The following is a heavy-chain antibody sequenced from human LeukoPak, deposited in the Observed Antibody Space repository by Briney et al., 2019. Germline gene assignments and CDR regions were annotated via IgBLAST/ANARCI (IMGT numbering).Heavy chain of an antibody. CDR3: ARDRDGYNSWYFDY. D-gene: IGHD5-24*01. CDR1: GFTFSTFA. J-gene: IGHJ4*02. CDR2: IFPSGGEI. V-gene: IGHV3-21*01. Sequence: GGSLRLSCAASGFTFSTFAMIWVRQPPGKGLEWVSSIFPSGGEIHYADSVKGRFTISRDNAKNSLYLQMNSLRAEDTAVYYCARDRDGYNSWYFDYWGQGTLVTVSS.